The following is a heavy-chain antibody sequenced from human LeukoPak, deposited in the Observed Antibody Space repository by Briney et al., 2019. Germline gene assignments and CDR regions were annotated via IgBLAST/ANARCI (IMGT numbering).Heavy chain of an antibody. V-gene: IGHV3-7*01. Sequence: PGGSLRLSCAASGFTFSSYWMSWVRQAPGKGLEWVANIKQDGSEKYYVDSVKGRFTISRDNAKNSLYLQMNSLRAEDTAVYYCARGNLATYYYYYMDVWGKGTTVTVSS. CDR2: IKQDGSEK. CDR3: ARGNLATYYYYYMDV. CDR1: GFTFSSYW. J-gene: IGHJ6*03.